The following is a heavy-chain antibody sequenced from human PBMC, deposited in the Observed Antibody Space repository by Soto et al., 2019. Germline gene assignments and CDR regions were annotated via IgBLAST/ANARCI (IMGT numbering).Heavy chain of an antibody. V-gene: IGHV4-61*08. J-gene: IGHJ3*01. Sequence: KPSETLSLTCIVSGGSVGSGAYYWSWIRQPTGNALEWIGYIQYSGDTNYNSSLKSRVTISVDMSRNRFSLKLTSVTAADTAFYYCARHDYSDRAFDLWGQGTMVTVSS. CDR2: IQYSGDT. CDR3: ARHDYSDRAFDL. D-gene: IGHD3-22*01. CDR1: GGSVGSGAYY.